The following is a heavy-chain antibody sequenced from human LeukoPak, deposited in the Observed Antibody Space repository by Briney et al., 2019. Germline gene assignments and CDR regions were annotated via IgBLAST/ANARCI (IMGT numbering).Heavy chain of an antibody. CDR1: GFTFSSYA. CDR2: INHSGST. D-gene: IGHD5-18*01. CDR3: ARGRRGYSYGSLSY. Sequence: GSLRLSCAASGFTFSSYAMSWIRQPPGKGLEWIGEINHSGSTNYNPSLKSRVTISVDTSKNQFSLKLSSVTAADTAVYYCARGRRGYSYGSLSYWGQGTLVTVSS. V-gene: IGHV4-34*01. J-gene: IGHJ4*02.